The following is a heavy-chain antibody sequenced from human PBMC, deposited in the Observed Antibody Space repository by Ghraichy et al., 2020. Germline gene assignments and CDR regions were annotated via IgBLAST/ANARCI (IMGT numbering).Heavy chain of an antibody. CDR3: ARVDSSGCNY. Sequence: SETLSLTCAVYGGSFSGYYWSWIRQPPGKGLEWIGEINHSGSTNYNPSLKSRVTISVDTSKNQFSLKLSSVTAADTAVYYCARVDSSGCNYWGQGTLVTVSS. CDR1: GGSFSGYY. V-gene: IGHV4-34*01. J-gene: IGHJ4*02. CDR2: INHSGST. D-gene: IGHD6-19*01.